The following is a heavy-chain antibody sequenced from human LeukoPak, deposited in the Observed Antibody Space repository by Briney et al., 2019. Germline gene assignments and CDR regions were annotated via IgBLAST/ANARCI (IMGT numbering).Heavy chain of an antibody. D-gene: IGHD3-10*01. CDR3: ARQWSYGSGSYYNFRVGVTRYYFDY. CDR2: INHSGST. V-gene: IGHV4-34*01. J-gene: IGHJ4*02. CDR1: GGSFSGYY. Sequence: SETLSLTCAVYGGSFSGYYWSWIRQPPGKGLEWIGEINHSGSTNYNPSLKSRVTISVDTSKNQFSLKLSSVTAADTAVYYCARQWSYGSGSYYNFRVGVTRYYFDYRGQGTLVTVSS.